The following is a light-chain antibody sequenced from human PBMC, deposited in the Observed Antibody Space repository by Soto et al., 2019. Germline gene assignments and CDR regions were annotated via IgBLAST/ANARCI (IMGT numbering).Light chain of an antibody. CDR1: QSVSSSY. Sequence: EIVLTQSPGTLSLSLGERATLSCRASQSVSSSYLAWYQQKPGQAPRLLIYGASSRATGIPDRFSGSGSGTDFTLTISRLEPEDFATYYCQQANSFPLTFGGGTKVDIK. J-gene: IGKJ4*01. CDR3: QQANSFPLT. V-gene: IGKV3-20*01. CDR2: GAS.